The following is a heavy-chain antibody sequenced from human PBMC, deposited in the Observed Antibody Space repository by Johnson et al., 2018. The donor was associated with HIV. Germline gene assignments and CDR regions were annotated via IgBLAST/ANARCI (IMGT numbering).Heavy chain of an antibody. CDR3: AKGQSSGYPKDAFDI. Sequence: QVQLVESGGNVVQPGRSQRLSCAASGFTFSDYSMHWVRQAPGKGLEWVAIISNDGSNTYFADSVKGRFTISRDNSKNTLYLQMNSLRTEDTAMYYCAKGQSSGYPKDAFDIWGRGTIVIVSS. D-gene: IGHD3-22*01. CDR2: ISNDGSNT. J-gene: IGHJ3*02. V-gene: IGHV3-30*01. CDR1: GFTFSDYS.